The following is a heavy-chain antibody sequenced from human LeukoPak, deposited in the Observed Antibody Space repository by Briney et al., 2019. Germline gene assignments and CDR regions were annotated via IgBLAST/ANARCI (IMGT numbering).Heavy chain of an antibody. Sequence: PSETLSLTCAVYGGSFSGYYWSWIRQPPGKGLEWIGEINHSGSTNYNPSLKSRVTISVDTSKNQFSLKLSSVTAADTAVYYCARGIRSSGYYRLDYWGQGTLVTVSS. J-gene: IGHJ4*02. CDR2: INHSGST. D-gene: IGHD3-22*01. CDR1: GGSFSGYY. V-gene: IGHV4-34*01. CDR3: ARGIRSSGYYRLDY.